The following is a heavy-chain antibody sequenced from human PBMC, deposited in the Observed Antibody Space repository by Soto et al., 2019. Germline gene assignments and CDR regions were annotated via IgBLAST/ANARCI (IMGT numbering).Heavy chain of an antibody. CDR1: GFTFNTYW. D-gene: IGHD6-19*01. V-gene: IGHV3-74*01. J-gene: IGHJ4*02. CDR3: ASDSSGWFYFDY. Sequence: GGSLRLSCAASGFTFNTYWMHWVRQAPGKGLVWVSRINSDGSTTNYADPVKGRFTISRDNGKNTVYLQMNSLRAEDTAVYYCASDSSGWFYFDYWGQGALVTVSS. CDR2: INSDGSTT.